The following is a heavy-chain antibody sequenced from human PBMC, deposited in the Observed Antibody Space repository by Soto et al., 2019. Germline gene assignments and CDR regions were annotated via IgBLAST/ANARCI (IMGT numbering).Heavy chain of an antibody. D-gene: IGHD3-16*01. CDR1: GFTFSSYG. V-gene: IGHV3-30*18. CDR3: AKDMIPLVVGEYFQH. Sequence: QVQLVESGGGVVQPGRSLRLSCAASGFTFSSYGMHWVRQAPGKGLEWVAVISYDGSNKYYADSVKGRFTISRDNSKNTLYLQMNSLRAEDTAVYYCAKDMIPLVVGEYFQHWGQGTLVTVSS. CDR2: ISYDGSNK. J-gene: IGHJ1*01.